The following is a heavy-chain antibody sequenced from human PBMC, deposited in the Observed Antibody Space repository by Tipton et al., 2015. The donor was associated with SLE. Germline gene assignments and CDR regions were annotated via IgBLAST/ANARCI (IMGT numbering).Heavy chain of an antibody. CDR3: ARETDSTLRH. D-gene: IGHD6-13*01. CDR1: GGSISSSSYY. Sequence: TLSLTCTVSGGSISSSSYYWGWIRQPPGKGLEWIATIYYNGGTQYNPSLKSRVTISVDTSKNQFSLKLNSVTAADTAVYYCARETDSTLRHWGQGTLVTVSS. V-gene: IGHV4-39*02. CDR2: IYYNGGT. J-gene: IGHJ4*02.